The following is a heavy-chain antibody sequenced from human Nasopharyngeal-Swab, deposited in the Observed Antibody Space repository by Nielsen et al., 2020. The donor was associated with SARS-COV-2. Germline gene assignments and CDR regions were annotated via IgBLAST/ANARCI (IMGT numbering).Heavy chain of an antibody. CDR1: GFTFSSYE. CDR3: ARDYLFWSGYYEQGGGAYYYGMDV. Sequence: GESLKISCAASGFTFSSYEMNWVRQAPGKGLEWVSYISSSGSTIYYADSVKGRFTISRDNAKNSLYLQMNSLRAEDTAVYYCARDYLFWSGYYEQGGGAYYYGMDVWGQGTTVTVSS. CDR2: ISSSGSTI. V-gene: IGHV3-48*03. D-gene: IGHD3-3*01. J-gene: IGHJ6*02.